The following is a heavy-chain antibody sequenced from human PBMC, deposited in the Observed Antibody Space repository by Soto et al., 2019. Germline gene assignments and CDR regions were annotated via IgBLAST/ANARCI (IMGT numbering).Heavy chain of an antibody. Sequence: PGGSLRLSCAASGFTFSSYSMNWVRQAPGKGLEWVSYISSSSTIYYADSVKGRFTISRDNAKNSLYLQMNNLRVDDTAIYFCAKVPEYRDGSSFYYFDSWGQGAPVTVSS. V-gene: IGHV3-48*01. CDR2: ISSSSTI. J-gene: IGHJ4*02. CDR3: AKVPEYRDGSSFYYFDS. D-gene: IGHD6-6*01. CDR1: GFTFSSYS.